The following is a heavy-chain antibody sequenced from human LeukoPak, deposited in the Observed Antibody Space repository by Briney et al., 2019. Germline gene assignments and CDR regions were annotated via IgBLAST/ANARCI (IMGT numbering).Heavy chain of an antibody. CDR1: GFSFDDYG. J-gene: IGHJ4*02. Sequence: GGSLRLSCAPSGFSFDDYGMSWVRQAPGKGLEWVSVIYSGGSTYYADSVKGRFTISRDNSKNTLYLQMNSLRAEDTAVYYCARERYGSGSYYRYYENWGQGTLVTVSS. V-gene: IGHV3-66*01. CDR2: IYSGGST. CDR3: ARERYGSGSYYRYYEN. D-gene: IGHD3-10*01.